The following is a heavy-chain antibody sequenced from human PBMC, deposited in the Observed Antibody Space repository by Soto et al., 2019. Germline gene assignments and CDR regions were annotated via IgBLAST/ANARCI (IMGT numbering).Heavy chain of an antibody. V-gene: IGHV3-30*18. D-gene: IGHD3-9*01. J-gene: IGHJ4*02. CDR2: ISYDGSDK. Sequence: GFLRLYRAGTGFAFCGHSVFCGGWAPGKGLEWVAFISYDGSDKYYADSVKGRFTISRDNSKSTLYLQMNSLRGEDTAVYYCAKDHSDWAFDYSGQGTLVTVSS. CDR1: GFAFCGHS. CDR3: AKDHSDWAFDY.